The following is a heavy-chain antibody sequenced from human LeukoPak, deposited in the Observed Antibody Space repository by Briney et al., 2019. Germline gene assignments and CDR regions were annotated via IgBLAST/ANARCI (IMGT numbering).Heavy chain of an antibody. Sequence: GGSLRLSCAASGFTFSSYAMSWVRQAPGKGLEWVSAISGSGGSTYYADSVKGRFTISRDNSKNTLYLQMNSLKTEDTAVYYCTSLLYSSGWGYYFDYWGQGTLVTVSS. J-gene: IGHJ4*02. D-gene: IGHD6-19*01. CDR2: ISGSGGST. CDR1: GFTFSSYA. V-gene: IGHV3-23*01. CDR3: TSLLYSSGWGYYFDY.